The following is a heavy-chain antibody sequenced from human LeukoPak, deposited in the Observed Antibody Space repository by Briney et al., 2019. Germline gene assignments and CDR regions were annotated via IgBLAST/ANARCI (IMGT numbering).Heavy chain of an antibody. D-gene: IGHD4-17*01. V-gene: IGHV3-21*04. CDR1: GFTFSSYS. CDR3: AKEPTLRPEDYFDY. CDR2: ISSSSSYI. Sequence: GGSLRLSCAASGFTFSSYSMNWVRQAPGKGLEWVSSISSSSSYIYYADSVKGRFTISRDNSKNTLYLQMNSLRAEDTAVYYCAKEPTLRPEDYFDYWGQGTLVTVSS. J-gene: IGHJ4*02.